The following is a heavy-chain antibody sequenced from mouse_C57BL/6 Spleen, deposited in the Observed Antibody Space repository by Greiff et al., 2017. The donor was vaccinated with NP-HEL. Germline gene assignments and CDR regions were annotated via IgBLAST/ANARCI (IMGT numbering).Heavy chain of an antibody. CDR1: GYTFTGYW. J-gene: IGHJ1*03. CDR2: ILPGSGST. CDR3: ARLSADYYGSSYGYFDV. Sequence: QVQLKESGAELMKPGASVKLSCKATGYTFTGYWIEWVKQRPGHGLEWIGEILPGSGSTNYNEKFKGKATFTADTSSNTAYMQLSSLTTEDSAIYYCARLSADYYGSSYGYFDVWGTGTTVTVSS. D-gene: IGHD1-1*01. V-gene: IGHV1-9*01.